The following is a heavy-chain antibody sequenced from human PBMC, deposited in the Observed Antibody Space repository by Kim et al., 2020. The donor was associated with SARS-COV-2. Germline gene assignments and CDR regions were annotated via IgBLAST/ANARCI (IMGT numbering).Heavy chain of an antibody. D-gene: IGHD3-16*01. CDR2: IYYSGST. V-gene: IGHV4-61*01. J-gene: IGHJ4*02. CDR3: ARELKPRGGVGY. Sequence: SETLSLTCTVSGGSVSSGSYYWSWIRQPPGKGLEWIGYIYYSGSTNYNPSLKSRVTISVDTSKNQFSLKLSSVTAADTAVYYCARELKPRGGVGYWGQGT. CDR1: GGSVSSGSYY.